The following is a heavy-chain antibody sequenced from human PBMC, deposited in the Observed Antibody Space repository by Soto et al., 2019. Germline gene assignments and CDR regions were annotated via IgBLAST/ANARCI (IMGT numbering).Heavy chain of an antibody. CDR1: GGTFSSYA. Sequence: QVQLVQSGAGVKKPGSSVNVSCKASGGTFSSYAISWVRQAPGQGLEWMGEIIPIFGTANYAQKFQGRVTITADESTSTAYMELSSLRSEDTAVYYCARDRGPSSGYYPYWFDPWGQGTLVTVSS. V-gene: IGHV1-69*12. D-gene: IGHD3-22*01. CDR2: IIPIFGTA. CDR3: ARDRGPSSGYYPYWFDP. J-gene: IGHJ5*02.